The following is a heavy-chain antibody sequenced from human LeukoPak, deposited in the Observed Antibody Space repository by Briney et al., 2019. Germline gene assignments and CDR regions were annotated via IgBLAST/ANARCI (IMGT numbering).Heavy chain of an antibody. Sequence: ASVKVSCEASGYTFTSYDINWVRQATGQGLEWMGWISAYNGNTNYAQKLQGRVTMTTDTSTSTAYMELRSLRSDDTAVYYCAREQVREDGAFDIWGQGTMVTVSS. D-gene: IGHD1-26*01. V-gene: IGHV1-18*01. J-gene: IGHJ3*02. CDR2: ISAYNGNT. CDR3: AREQVREDGAFDI. CDR1: GYTFTSYD.